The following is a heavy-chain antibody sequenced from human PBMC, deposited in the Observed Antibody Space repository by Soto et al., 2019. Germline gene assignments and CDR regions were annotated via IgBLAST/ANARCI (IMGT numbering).Heavy chain of an antibody. J-gene: IGHJ4*02. CDR2: ISSSSSYT. CDR3: ARDPLAFRGDYSDY. Sequence: QVQLVESGGGLVKPGGSLRLSCAASGFTFSDYYMSWIRQAPGKGLEWVSYISSSSSYTNYADSVKGRFTISRDNAKNLLYLQMNSLRAEDTAVYYCARDPLAFRGDYSDYWGQGTLITVSS. V-gene: IGHV3-11*05. CDR1: GFTFSDYY.